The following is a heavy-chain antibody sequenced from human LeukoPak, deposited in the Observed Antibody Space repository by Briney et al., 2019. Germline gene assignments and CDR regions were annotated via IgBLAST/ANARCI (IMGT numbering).Heavy chain of an antibody. CDR3: ARSPRIVGANVDFDY. CDR2: VFHSGNT. J-gene: IGHJ4*02. D-gene: IGHD1-26*01. V-gene: IGHV4-38-2*02. Sequence: SETLSLTCTVSGYSISSTYYWGWIRQPPGKGLEWVGSVFHSGNTYYNPSLKSRLTISADTSKNQFSLTLTSVTAADTAVYYCARSPRIVGANVDFDYWGQGTLVTVSS. CDR1: GYSISSTYY.